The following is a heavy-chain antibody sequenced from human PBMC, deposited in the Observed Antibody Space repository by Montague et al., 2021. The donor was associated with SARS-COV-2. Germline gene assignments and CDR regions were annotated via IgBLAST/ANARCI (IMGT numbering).Heavy chain of an antibody. V-gene: IGHV4-39*01. Sequence: SETLSLTCTVSGGSISSKTSYWGWIRQPPGKGLEWIGAMSYSGGAYYNPSLKSRVTISVDTSTNQFSLNLTSVTAADTSVYYCARHGMGVLTRVYNEYYGMDAWGQGTMVTVSS. D-gene: IGHD4/OR15-4a*01. CDR1: GGSISSKTSY. CDR3: ARHGMGVLTRVYNEYYGMDA. CDR2: MSYSGGA. J-gene: IGHJ6*02.